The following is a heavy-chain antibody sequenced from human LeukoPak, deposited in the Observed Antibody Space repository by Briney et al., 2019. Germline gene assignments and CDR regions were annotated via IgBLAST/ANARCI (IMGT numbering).Heavy chain of an antibody. V-gene: IGHV3-30*02. CDR2: IRYDGSNK. CDR3: AIPTPSSSWHTHS. D-gene: IGHD6-13*01. Sequence: GGSLRLSCAASGLTFSSYDMHWVRQAPGKGLEWVGFIRYDGSNKYYADSVKGRFTISRDDSKNTLYLQINSLRAEDTAVYYCAIPTPSSSWHTHSWGQGTLVTVSS. J-gene: IGHJ4*02. CDR1: GLTFSSYD.